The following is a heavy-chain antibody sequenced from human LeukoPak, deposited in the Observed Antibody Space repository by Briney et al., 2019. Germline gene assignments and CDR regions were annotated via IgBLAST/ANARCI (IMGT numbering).Heavy chain of an antibody. D-gene: IGHD1-14*01. Sequence: SETLSLTCTVSGGSISNYYWSWTRQPPGKELEWIGDISYSGSTTYKPSLISRVTISVDTSKNQFSLKLNSVTAADTAVYYCARAPPGIGYYFDNWGQGTLVIVSS. CDR1: GGSISNYY. CDR3: ARAPPGIGYYFDN. J-gene: IGHJ4*02. CDR2: ISYSGST. V-gene: IGHV4-59*01.